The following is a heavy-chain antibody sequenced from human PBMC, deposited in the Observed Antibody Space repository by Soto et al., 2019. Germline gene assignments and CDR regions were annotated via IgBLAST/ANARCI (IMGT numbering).Heavy chain of an antibody. CDR1: GGSFSCYY. D-gene: IGHD3-16*02. Sequence: PSETLSLTCAVYGGSFSCYYWSWIRQPPGKGLEWIGEINHSGSTNYNPSLKSRVTISVDTSKNQFSLKLSSVTAADTAVYYCARXKLSDYVWGGYRYHFDYWGQGTVVTVSS. V-gene: IGHV4-34*01. J-gene: IGHJ4*02. CDR3: ARXKLSDYVWGGYRYHFDY. CDR2: INHSGST.